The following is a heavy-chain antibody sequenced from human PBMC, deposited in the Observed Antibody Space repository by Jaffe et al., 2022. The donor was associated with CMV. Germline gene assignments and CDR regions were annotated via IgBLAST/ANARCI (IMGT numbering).Heavy chain of an antibody. V-gene: IGHV3-48*03. CDR2: ISSSGSTI. CDR3: ARWEYSYGYEGNYFDY. CDR1: GFTFSSYE. D-gene: IGHD5-18*01. Sequence: EVQLVESGGGLVQPGGSLRLSCAASGFTFSSYEMNWVRQAPGKGLEWVSYISSSGSTIYYADSVKGRFTISRDNAKNSLYLQMNSLRAEDTAVYYCARWEYSYGYEGNYFDYWGQGTLVTVSS. J-gene: IGHJ4*02.